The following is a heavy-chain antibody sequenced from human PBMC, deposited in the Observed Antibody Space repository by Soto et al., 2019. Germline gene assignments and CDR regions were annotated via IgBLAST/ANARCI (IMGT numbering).Heavy chain of an antibody. CDR2: INPSGGNT. CDR3: VRDLAEDYYYGMAV. CDR1: GYTFTSYY. Sequence: QVQLVQSGAEVKKPGASVKVSCKASGYTFTSYYMHWVRQAPGQGLEWMGIINPSGGNTSYAQKFQCRVTMTRDTSTSTVYMERSSVRSEDTAVYYCVRDLAEDYYYGMAVWGQGTTVTVSS. V-gene: IGHV1-46*01. J-gene: IGHJ6*02.